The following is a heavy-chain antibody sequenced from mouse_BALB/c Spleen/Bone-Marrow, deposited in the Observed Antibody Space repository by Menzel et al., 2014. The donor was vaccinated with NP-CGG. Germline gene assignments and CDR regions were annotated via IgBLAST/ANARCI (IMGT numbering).Heavy chain of an antibody. J-gene: IGHJ1*01. D-gene: IGHD1-1*01. CDR1: GFAFSRYW. V-gene: IGHV4-1*02. Sequence: DVHLVESGGGLVQPGGSLTLSCAASGFAFSRYWMSWVRQAPGKGLEWIGEINPDSSTINYTPSLKDKFIISSNNAKNTLFQQMSKVRSDDTALYYCAGLNCYGNLVVWGAGTTVTVSS. CDR3: AGLNCYGNLVV. CDR2: INPDSSTI.